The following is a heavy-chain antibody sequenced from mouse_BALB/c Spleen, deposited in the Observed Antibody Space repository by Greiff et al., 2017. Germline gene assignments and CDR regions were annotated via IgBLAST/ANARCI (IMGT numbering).Heavy chain of an antibody. CDR2: IYPGSGST. Sequence: QVQLKQSGPELVKPGASVKMSCKASGYTFTDYVISWVKQRTGQGLEWIGEIYPGSGSTYYNEKFKGKATLTADKSSNTAYMQLSSLTSEDSAVYFCARKGFDRAYAMDYWGQGTSVTVSS. J-gene: IGHJ4*01. V-gene: IGHV1-77*01. CDR3: ARKGFDRAYAMDY. CDR1: GYTFTDYV. D-gene: IGHD3-3*01.